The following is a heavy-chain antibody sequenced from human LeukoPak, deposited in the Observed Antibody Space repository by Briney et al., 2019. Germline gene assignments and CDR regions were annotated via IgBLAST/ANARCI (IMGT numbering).Heavy chain of an antibody. D-gene: IGHD3-10*01. CDR3: ARDGLLWFGDSTNY. Sequence: SETLSLTCAVSGYSISSGYYWGWIRQPPGKGLEWIGSIYHSGSTYYDPSLKNRVTISVDTSKNQFSLKLSSVTAADTAVYYCARDGLLWFGDSTNYWGQGTLVTVSS. V-gene: IGHV4-38-2*02. J-gene: IGHJ4*02. CDR1: GYSISSGYY. CDR2: IYHSGST.